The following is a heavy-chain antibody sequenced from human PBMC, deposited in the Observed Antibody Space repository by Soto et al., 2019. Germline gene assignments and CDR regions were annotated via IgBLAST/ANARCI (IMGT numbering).Heavy chain of an antibody. CDR1: GFTFSSYG. J-gene: IGHJ6*02. Sequence: PGGSLRLSCAASGFTFSSYGMHWVRQAPGKGLEWVAVIWYDGSNKYYADSVKGRFTISRDNPKNTLYLQMNSLRAEDTAVYYCARVPRSGGYCSGGSCYYYYYGMDVWGQGTTVTVSS. D-gene: IGHD2-15*01. CDR3: ARVPRSGGYCSGGSCYYYYYGMDV. CDR2: IWYDGSNK. V-gene: IGHV3-33*01.